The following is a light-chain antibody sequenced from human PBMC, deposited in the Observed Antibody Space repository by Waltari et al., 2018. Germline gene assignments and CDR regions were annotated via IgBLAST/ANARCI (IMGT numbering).Light chain of an antibody. V-gene: IGLV2-8*01. CDR2: EVS. Sequence: QSALTQPPSASGSPGQSVTISCTGTSSDVGGYNYVSWYQQHPGKAPKLMIYEVSKRPSGVPDRFSGSKSGSTASLTVSGRQAEDEADYYCSSYAGSNNLYVFGTGTKVTVL. CDR1: SSDVGGYNY. CDR3: SSYAGSNNLYV. J-gene: IGLJ1*01.